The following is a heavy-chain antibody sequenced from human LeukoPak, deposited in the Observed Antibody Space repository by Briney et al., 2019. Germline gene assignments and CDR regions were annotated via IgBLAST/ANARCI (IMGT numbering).Heavy chain of an antibody. J-gene: IGHJ4*02. V-gene: IGHV3-21*01. D-gene: IGHD3-16*02. Sequence: PGGSLRLSCAASGFTSSSYSMNWVRQAPGKGLEWVSSISSSSSYIYYADSLKGRFTISRDNAKNSLYLLMDSLRAEDTAVYYCARAAYVWGSYRYYFDYWGQGTLVTVSS. CDR3: ARAAYVWGSYRYYFDY. CDR1: GFTSSSYS. CDR2: ISSSSSYI.